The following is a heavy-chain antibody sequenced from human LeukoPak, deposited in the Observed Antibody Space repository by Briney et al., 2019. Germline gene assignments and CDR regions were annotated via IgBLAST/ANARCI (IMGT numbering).Heavy chain of an antibody. CDR1: GGSISSGDYY. Sequence: SETLSLTCTVSGGSISSGDYYWSWIRQPPGKGLEWIGYIYYSGSTYYNPSLKSRVTISVDTSKNQFSLKLSSVTAADTAVYYCARHRRGLEWLLKPVAYFDYWGQGTLVTVSS. D-gene: IGHD3-3*01. V-gene: IGHV4-30-4*08. J-gene: IGHJ4*02. CDR3: ARHRRGLEWLLKPVAYFDY. CDR2: IYYSGST.